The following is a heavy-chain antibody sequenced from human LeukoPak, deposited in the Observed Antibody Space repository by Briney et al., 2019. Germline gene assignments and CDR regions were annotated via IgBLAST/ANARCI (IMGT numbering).Heavy chain of an antibody. CDR1: GYTLTELS. V-gene: IGHV1-24*01. J-gene: IGHJ3*02. CDR2: FDPEDGET. CDR3: ATPSTGYCSGGSCYSGAFDI. D-gene: IGHD2-15*01. Sequence: GASVKVSCKVSGYTLTELSMHWVRQAPGKGLEWMGGFDPEDGETIHAQKFQGRVTMTEDTSTDTAYMELSSLRSEDTAVYYCATPSTGYCSGGSCYSGAFDIWGQGTMVTVSS.